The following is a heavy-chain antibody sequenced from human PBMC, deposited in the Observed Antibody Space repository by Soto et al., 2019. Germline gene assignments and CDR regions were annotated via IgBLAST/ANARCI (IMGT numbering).Heavy chain of an antibody. Sequence: EVQLVESGGGLVQPGGSLRLSCAASGFTFSSYWMSWVRQAPGKGLEWVANIKQDGSEKYYVDSVKGRFTISRDNAKNSLYLQMNSLRAEDTAVYYCARDRGSYYYYYCGMDVWGQGTTVTVSS. D-gene: IGHD1-26*01. CDR1: GFTFSSYW. CDR3: ARDRGSYYYYYCGMDV. V-gene: IGHV3-7*01. CDR2: IKQDGSEK. J-gene: IGHJ6*02.